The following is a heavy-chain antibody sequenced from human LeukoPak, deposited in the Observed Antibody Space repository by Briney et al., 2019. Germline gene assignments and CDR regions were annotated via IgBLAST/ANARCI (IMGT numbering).Heavy chain of an antibody. CDR2: TSHDEGNK. Sequence: GKSLRLSCAASGFTFSNYAMHWVRQAPGKGLEWVAATSHDEGNKYYADSVKGRFTISRDNSRNTPYLEVNSLRTDDTAVYYCARGPGLAMGKGYFDYCGQGTLVTVSS. CDR1: GFTFSNYA. CDR3: ARGPGLAMGKGYFDY. J-gene: IGHJ4*02. V-gene: IGHV3-30-3*01. D-gene: IGHD5-18*01.